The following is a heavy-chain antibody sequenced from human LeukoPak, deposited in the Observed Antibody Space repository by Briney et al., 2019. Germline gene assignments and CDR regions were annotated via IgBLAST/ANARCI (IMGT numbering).Heavy chain of an antibody. Sequence: GASVKVSCKASGGTFSSYAISWVRQAPGQGLEWMGRIIPIFGTANYAQKFQGRVTITTDESTSTAYMELSSLRSEDTAVYYCARGRRLWQQWEWGYWGQGTLVTVSS. D-gene: IGHD6-19*01. V-gene: IGHV1-69*05. CDR3: ARGRRLWQQWEWGY. CDR1: GGTFSSYA. J-gene: IGHJ4*02. CDR2: IIPIFGTA.